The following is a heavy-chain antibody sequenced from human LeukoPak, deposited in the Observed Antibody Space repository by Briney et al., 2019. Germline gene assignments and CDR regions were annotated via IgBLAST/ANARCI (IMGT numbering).Heavy chain of an antibody. Sequence: KPGGSLRLSCAASGFTFSTYSMNWVRQAPGKGLEWVSSISSGGRYIYYADSVKGRFTISRDNSKNTLYLQMNSLRAEDTAVYYCAKSKGCSGGRCYAPLDYWGQGTLVTVSS. CDR3: AKSKGCSGGRCYAPLDY. CDR1: GFTFSTYS. V-gene: IGHV3-21*04. J-gene: IGHJ4*02. CDR2: ISSGGRYI. D-gene: IGHD2-15*01.